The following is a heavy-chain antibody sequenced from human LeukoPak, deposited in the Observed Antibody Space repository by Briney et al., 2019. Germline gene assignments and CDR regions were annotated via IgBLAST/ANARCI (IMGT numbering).Heavy chain of an antibody. D-gene: IGHD3-9*01. CDR3: ARGWDILTGTYAFDI. CDR1: GFTFSSYA. Sequence: GRSLRLSCAASGFTFSSYAMHWVRQAPGKGLEWVAVISYDGSNKYYADSVKGRFTISRDNSKNTLYLQMNSLRAEDTAVYYCARGWDILTGTYAFDIWGQGTMVTVSS. CDR2: ISYDGSNK. V-gene: IGHV3-30*04. J-gene: IGHJ3*02.